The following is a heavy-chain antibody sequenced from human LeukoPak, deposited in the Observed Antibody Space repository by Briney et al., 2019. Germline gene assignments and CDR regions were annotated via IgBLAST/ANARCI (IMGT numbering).Heavy chain of an antibody. CDR1: GGSFSGYF. CDR3: ARAYKASPLHNAIDS. CDR2: TDHSGTT. V-gene: IGHV4-34*01. Sequence: SETLSLTCAVYGGSFSGYFWSWIRQTPGKELEWIGETDHSGTTNYNPSLKSRVIISPDTSKSQFSLKVNSVTAADTAVYYCARAYKASPLHNAIDSWGQGTLVTVSS. D-gene: IGHD1-14*01. J-gene: IGHJ4*02.